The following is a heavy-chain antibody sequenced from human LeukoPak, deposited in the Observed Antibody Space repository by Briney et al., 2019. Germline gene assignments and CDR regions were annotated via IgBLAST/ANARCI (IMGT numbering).Heavy chain of an antibody. Sequence: PSETLSLTCAVYGGSFSGYYWSLIRQPPGKGLEWIGEINRSGSTNYNPSLKSRVTISVDTSKNQFSLKLSSVTAADTAVYYCARIDSSWYYYYMDVWGKGTTVTVSS. CDR2: INRSGST. J-gene: IGHJ6*03. D-gene: IGHD6-13*01. CDR1: GGSFSGYY. V-gene: IGHV4-34*01. CDR3: ARIDSSWYYYYMDV.